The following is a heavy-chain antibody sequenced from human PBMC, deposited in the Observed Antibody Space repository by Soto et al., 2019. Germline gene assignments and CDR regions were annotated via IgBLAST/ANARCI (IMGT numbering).Heavy chain of an antibody. CDR2: ISGSGGST. CDR3: AKVRQQLVPYYYYYGMDV. Sequence: GGSLRLSCAASGFTFSSYAMGWVRQAPGKGLEWVSAISGSGGSTYYADSVKGRFTISRDNSKNTLYLQMNSLRAEDTAVYYCAKVRQQLVPYYYYYGMDVWGQGTTVTVSS. D-gene: IGHD6-13*01. V-gene: IGHV3-23*01. CDR1: GFTFSSYA. J-gene: IGHJ6*02.